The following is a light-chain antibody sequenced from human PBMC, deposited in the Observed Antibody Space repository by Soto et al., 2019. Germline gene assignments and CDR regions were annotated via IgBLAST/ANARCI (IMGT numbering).Light chain of an antibody. V-gene: IGLV4-69*01. CDR2: LNSDGSH. CDR3: QPWGSCSVV. CDR1: SGHSSYA. J-gene: IGLJ2*01. Sequence: QSVLTQSPSASASLGASVKLTCTLSSGHSSYAIAWHQQQPEKGPRYLMKLNSDGSHSKGDAFPDRFSGSSSGAERYLTSSSHQSAAEADYDGQPWGSCSVVFGGGTKVTVL.